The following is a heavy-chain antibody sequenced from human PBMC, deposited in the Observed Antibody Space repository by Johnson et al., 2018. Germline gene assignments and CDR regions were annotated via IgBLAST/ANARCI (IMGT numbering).Heavy chain of an antibody. CDR1: GFIFSSYG. CDR2: IWYDGSNK. V-gene: IGHV3-33*01. Sequence: QVQLVQSGGGVVQPGRSLSLSCAASGFIFSSYGMHWVRQAPGKGLEWVAIIWYDGSNKYYADSVKGQFTISRDNSKNTLYLQMNSLRADETAGYYCARGNGEASYRRDVWGQGTTVTVSS. J-gene: IGHJ6*02. CDR3: ARGNGEASYRRDV. D-gene: IGHD4-17*01.